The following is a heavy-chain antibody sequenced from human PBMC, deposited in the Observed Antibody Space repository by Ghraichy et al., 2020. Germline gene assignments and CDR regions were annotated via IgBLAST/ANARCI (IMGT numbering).Heavy chain of an antibody. CDR3: ARDRGIWFGELSLYYYYYGMDV. CDR2: ISAYNGNT. D-gene: IGHD3-10*01. V-gene: IGHV1-18*01. CDR1: GYTFTSYG. J-gene: IGHJ6*02. Sequence: ASVKVSCKASGYTFTSYGISWVRQAPGQGLEWMGWISAYNGNTNYAQKLQGRVTMTTDTSTSTAYMELRSLRSDDTAVYYCARDRGIWFGELSLYYYYYGMDVWGQGTTVTVSS.